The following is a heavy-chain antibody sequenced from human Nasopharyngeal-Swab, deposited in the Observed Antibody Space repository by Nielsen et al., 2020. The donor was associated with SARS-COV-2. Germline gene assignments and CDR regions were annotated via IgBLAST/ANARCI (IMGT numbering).Heavy chain of an antibody. D-gene: IGHD1-26*01. V-gene: IGHV3-33*01. J-gene: IGHJ4*02. CDR2: IWYDGSNK. CDR1: GFTFSSYG. CDR3: ARDGIVGATTGLDY. Sequence: SPKISCAASGFTFSSYGMHWVRQAPGKGLEWVAVIWYDGSNKYYADSVKGRFTISRDNSKNTLYLQMNSLRAEDTAVYYCARDGIVGATTGLDYWGQGTLVTVSS.